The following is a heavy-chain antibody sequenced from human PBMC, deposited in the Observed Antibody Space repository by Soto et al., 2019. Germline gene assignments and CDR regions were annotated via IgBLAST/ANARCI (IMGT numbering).Heavy chain of an antibody. J-gene: IGHJ5*02. V-gene: IGHV4-31*02. CDR2: IYYTGRT. Sequence: QVQLQESGPGLVKPSQTLSLTCTVSGGSLKSGGYYWSWIRQHPGRGLEWIGYIYYTGRTYYNPSLESRVTXSXAPXKNQFSLKLSSVTAADTAVYYCARDVTSNHNCFALWGHGTLVTVSS. D-gene: IGHD2-2*01. CDR1: GGSLKSGGYY. CDR3: ARDVTSNHNCFAL.